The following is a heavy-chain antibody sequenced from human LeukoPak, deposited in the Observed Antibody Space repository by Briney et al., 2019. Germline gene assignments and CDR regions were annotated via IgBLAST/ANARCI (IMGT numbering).Heavy chain of an antibody. Sequence: GASVKVSCKVSGYTLTELSMHWVRQAPGKGLEWMGGFDPEDGETIYAQKFQGRVTMTEDTSTDTAYMELSSLRSEDTAVYYCATRPELVVVNAFDYWRQGTLVTVSS. CDR3: ATRPELVVVNAFDY. J-gene: IGHJ4*02. CDR2: FDPEDGET. D-gene: IGHD3-22*01. V-gene: IGHV1-24*01. CDR1: GYTLTELS.